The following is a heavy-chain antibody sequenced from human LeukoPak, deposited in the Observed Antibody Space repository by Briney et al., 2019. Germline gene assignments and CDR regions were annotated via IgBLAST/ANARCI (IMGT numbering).Heavy chain of an antibody. CDR3: ARDSGVGGFGYYFDH. D-gene: IGHD5-18*01. CDR2: INTGNGNT. Sequence: ASVKLSCRASGYTFTTYVIHWVRQAPGQRLEWMGWINTGNGNTKYSQKFQDRVTITRDTSAGTAYMELSSLTSEDTAVYYCARDSGVGGFGYYFDHWGQGTLVTVSS. V-gene: IGHV1-3*04. J-gene: IGHJ4*02. CDR1: GYTFTTYV.